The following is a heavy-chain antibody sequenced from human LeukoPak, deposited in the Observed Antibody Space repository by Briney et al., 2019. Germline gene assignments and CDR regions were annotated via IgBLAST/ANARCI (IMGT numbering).Heavy chain of an antibody. Sequence: GGSLRLSCIVSGLNFRRISMNWVRQAPGKGLEWVAFIRYDGSNKYYADSVKGRFTISRDNSKNTLYLQMNSLRAEDTAVYYCAKDLGCSGGSCYSGVDYWGQGTLVTVSS. CDR1: GLNFRRIS. CDR3: AKDLGCSGGSCYSGVDY. J-gene: IGHJ4*02. V-gene: IGHV3-30*02. D-gene: IGHD2-15*01. CDR2: IRYDGSNK.